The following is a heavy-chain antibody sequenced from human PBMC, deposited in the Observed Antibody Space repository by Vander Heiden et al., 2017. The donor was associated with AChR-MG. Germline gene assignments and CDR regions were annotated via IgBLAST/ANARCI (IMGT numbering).Heavy chain of an antibody. Sequence: QVQLVQSGAEVKTPGSSVKVSCKASGGTFSSYAISWVRQATGQGLEWMGGIIPIFGTANYAQKFQGRVTITADKSTSTAYMELSSLRSEDTAVYYCATNGGLAVAGTIDYWGQGTLVTVSS. CDR3: ATNGGLAVAGTIDY. D-gene: IGHD6-19*01. V-gene: IGHV1-69*06. CDR1: GGTFSSYA. J-gene: IGHJ4*02. CDR2: IIPIFGTA.